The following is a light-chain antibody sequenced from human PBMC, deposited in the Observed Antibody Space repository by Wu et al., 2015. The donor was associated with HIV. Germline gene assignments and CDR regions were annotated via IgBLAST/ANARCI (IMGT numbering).Light chain of an antibody. J-gene: IGKJ5*01. V-gene: IGKV1-33*01. Sequence: DIQMTQSPSSLSASVGDRVTITCQASQDISNNLNWYQQKPGKAPKLLMYDASNLQTGVPSRFSGSGLGTHFTLTISSLEPEDFATYYCQQYDNLSITFGQGTRLEI. CDR1: QDISNN. CDR2: DAS. CDR3: QQYDNLSIT.